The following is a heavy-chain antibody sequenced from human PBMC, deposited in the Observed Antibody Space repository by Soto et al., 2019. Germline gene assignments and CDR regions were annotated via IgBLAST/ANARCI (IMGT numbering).Heavy chain of an antibody. V-gene: IGHV4-39*01. CDR1: GASITSGNYY. Sequence: SETLSLTCTVSGASITSGNYYWGWIRQPPGKGLQWIGSSSYTGNTYFNQSLRSRVTISFDTSKNQFSLRLSSVTAAYMAVYYCARGSYYYDSSGYYHYWGQGTLVTVSS. J-gene: IGHJ4*02. CDR2: SSYTGNT. CDR3: ARGSYYYDSSGYYHY. D-gene: IGHD3-22*01.